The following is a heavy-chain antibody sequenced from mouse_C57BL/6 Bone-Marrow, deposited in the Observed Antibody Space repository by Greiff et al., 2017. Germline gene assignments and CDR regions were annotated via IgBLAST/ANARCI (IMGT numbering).Heavy chain of an antibody. CDR1: GFTFSDYG. CDR3: ARNILRRGAWFAY. CDR2: ISSGSSTI. V-gene: IGHV5-17*01. Sequence: EVKLVESGGGLVKPGGSLKLSCAASGFTFSDYGMHWVRPAPEKGLEWVAYISSGSSTIYYADTVKGRFTISRDNAKNTLFLQMTSLRSEDTAMYYCARNILRRGAWFAYWGQGTLVTVSA. D-gene: IGHD1-1*01. J-gene: IGHJ3*01.